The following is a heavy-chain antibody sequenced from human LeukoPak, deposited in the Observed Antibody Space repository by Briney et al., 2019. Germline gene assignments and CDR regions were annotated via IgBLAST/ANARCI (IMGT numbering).Heavy chain of an antibody. D-gene: IGHD3-22*01. J-gene: IGHJ4*02. Sequence: SETLSLTCTVSGGSISSGGYYWSWIRQHPGKGLEWIGYIYYSGSTYYNPSLKSRVTISVDTSKNQFSLQLSSVTAADTAVYYCARADSSGYSLFDYWGQGTLVTVSS. V-gene: IGHV4-31*03. CDR2: IYYSGST. CDR1: GGSISSGGYY. CDR3: ARADSSGYSLFDY.